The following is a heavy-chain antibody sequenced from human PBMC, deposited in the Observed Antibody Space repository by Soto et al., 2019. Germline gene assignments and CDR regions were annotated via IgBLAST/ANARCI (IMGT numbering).Heavy chain of an antibody. CDR2: ISGSGGST. CDR3: AKALRELRQPPPFDY. Sequence: PGGSLRLSCAASGYTFSSYAMSWVRQAPGKGLEWVSAISGSGGSTYYADSVKGRFTISRDNSKNTLYLQMNSLRAEDTAVYYCAKALRELRQPPPFDYWGQGTLVTVSS. D-gene: IGHD1-26*01. CDR1: GYTFSSYA. V-gene: IGHV3-23*01. J-gene: IGHJ4*02.